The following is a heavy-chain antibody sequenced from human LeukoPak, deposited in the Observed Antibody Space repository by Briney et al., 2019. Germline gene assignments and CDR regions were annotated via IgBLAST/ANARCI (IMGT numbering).Heavy chain of an antibody. CDR3: AKGEDDSSGYYLMGFDY. Sequence: PGGSLRLSCVASGFTFSSYWMSWVRQAPGKGLEWVANIKQDGSDKYYADSVKGRFTISRDNSKNTLYLQMNSLRAEDTAVYYCAKGEDDSSGYYLMGFDYWGQGTLVTVSS. CDR1: GFTFSSYW. CDR2: IKQDGSDK. V-gene: IGHV3-7*02. D-gene: IGHD3-22*01. J-gene: IGHJ4*02.